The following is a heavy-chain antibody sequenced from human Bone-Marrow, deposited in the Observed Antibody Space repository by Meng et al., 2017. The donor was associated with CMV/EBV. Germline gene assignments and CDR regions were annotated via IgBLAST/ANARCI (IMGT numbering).Heavy chain of an antibody. Sequence: GESLKISCAASGFTFSSYSMNWVRQAPGKGLEWVSSISSSSSYIYYADSVKGRFTISRDNAKHSLYLQLNSLRAEDTAVYYCARSLSPSMDVWGQGTTVTVSS. CDR2: ISSSSSYI. CDR3: ARSLSPSMDV. V-gene: IGHV3-21*01. D-gene: IGHD3-10*01. CDR1: GFTFSSYS. J-gene: IGHJ6*02.